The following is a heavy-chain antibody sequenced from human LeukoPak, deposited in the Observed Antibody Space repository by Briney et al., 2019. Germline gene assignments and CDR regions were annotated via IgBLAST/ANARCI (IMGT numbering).Heavy chain of an antibody. CDR1: GFTFSSYE. CDR2: ISSSSSTV. Sequence: GGSLRLSCAASGFTFSSYEMNWVRQAPGQGLEWVAYISSSSSTVYYADSVKGRFTISRDNAKNSLFLQMNSLRAEDTADYYCAREKFYDNSGYDYWGQGTLVTVSS. V-gene: IGHV3-48*03. J-gene: IGHJ4*02. CDR3: AREKFYDNSGYDY. D-gene: IGHD3-22*01.